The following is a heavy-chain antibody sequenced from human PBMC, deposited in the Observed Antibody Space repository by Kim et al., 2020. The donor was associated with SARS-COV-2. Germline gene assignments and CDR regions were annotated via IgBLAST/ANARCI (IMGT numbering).Heavy chain of an antibody. V-gene: IGHV5-10-1*01. J-gene: IGHJ6*02. CDR2: IDLSDSYA. Sequence: GESLKISYKGSGYSFTSYWISWVRQMPGKGLEWMGRIDLSDSYAKYSPSFQGHVTISADKSISTAYLQWSSLKASDTAMYYCARHGHEYSTSSYYYYGMDVWGLGTTVTVSS. D-gene: IGHD6-6*01. CDR1: GYSFTSYW. CDR3: ARHGHEYSTSSYYYYGMDV.